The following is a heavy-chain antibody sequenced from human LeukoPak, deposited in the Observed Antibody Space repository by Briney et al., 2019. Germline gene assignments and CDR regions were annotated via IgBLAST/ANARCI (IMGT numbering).Heavy chain of an antibody. CDR2: VYYSGST. V-gene: IGHV4-39*07. D-gene: IGHD6-13*01. CDR1: GGSVRSRDFY. CDR3: AKEGSTRYFQH. J-gene: IGHJ1*01. Sequence: SETLSLTCSVSGGSVRSRDFYWVWLRQPPGKGPEWIGSVYYSGSTYYNPSLKSRVTISVDTSKNQFSLKLSSMTAADTAVYYCAKEGSTRYFQHWGQGTLVTVSS.